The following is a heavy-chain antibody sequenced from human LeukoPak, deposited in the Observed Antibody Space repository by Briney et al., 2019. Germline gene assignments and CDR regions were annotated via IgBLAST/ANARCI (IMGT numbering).Heavy chain of an antibody. CDR3: ARGPGGSPAPFGFDY. V-gene: IGHV1-69*01. Sequence: ASVKVSCKASGGTFRSFTINGVRQAPGQGLEWMGGIIPMFGATNYAQKFQGRVTITADESTSTAYMELSSVRSEDTAVYFCARGPGGSPAPFGFDYWGQGTLVTVSS. J-gene: IGHJ4*02. D-gene: IGHD1-26*01. CDR1: GGTFRSFT. CDR2: IIPMFGAT.